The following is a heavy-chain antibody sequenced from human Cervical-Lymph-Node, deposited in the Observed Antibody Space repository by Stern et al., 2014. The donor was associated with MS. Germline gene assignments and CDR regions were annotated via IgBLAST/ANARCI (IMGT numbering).Heavy chain of an antibody. J-gene: IGHJ5*02. CDR2: IYYSGTT. V-gene: IGHV4-59*01. CDR3: ARATDL. Sequence: QLQLQESGPGLLRPSETLSLTCTVSGASITSYYWSWIRQPPGKGLEWIGYIYYSGTTNYNDSLKGRVAISIDTSKTQFSLRLSSVTAADTAVYYCARATDLWGQGTLVTVSS. CDR1: GASITSYY.